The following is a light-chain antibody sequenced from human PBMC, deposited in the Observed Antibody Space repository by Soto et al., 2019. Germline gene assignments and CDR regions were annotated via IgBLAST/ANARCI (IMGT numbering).Light chain of an antibody. CDR2: GAS. J-gene: IGKJ5*01. V-gene: IGKV2-28*01. Sequence: DIVMTQSKLSLPVTPGEPASISCRSSESLLHSNGYNYLDWYQQKPGQAPRLLIYGASRRATGIPDRFSGSGFGTDFTLTISRLEPEDFALYYCQHYAGGSRITFGQGTRLEI. CDR1: ESLLHSNGYNY. CDR3: QHYAGGSRIT.